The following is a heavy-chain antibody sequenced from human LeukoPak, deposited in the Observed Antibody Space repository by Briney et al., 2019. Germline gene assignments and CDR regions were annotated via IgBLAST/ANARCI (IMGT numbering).Heavy chain of an antibody. V-gene: IGHV4-61*02. J-gene: IGHJ4*02. CDR3: ARGRPVAGLFDD. D-gene: IGHD6-19*01. CDR1: GGSISSGSHY. CDR2: IYSSGNT. Sequence: SETLSLTCTVSGGSISSGSHYWSWIRQPAGEGLEWIGRIYSSGNTNYNPSLKSRVTISVDTSKNQFSLKLSSVTAADTAIYYCARGRPVAGLFDDWGQGALVAVSS.